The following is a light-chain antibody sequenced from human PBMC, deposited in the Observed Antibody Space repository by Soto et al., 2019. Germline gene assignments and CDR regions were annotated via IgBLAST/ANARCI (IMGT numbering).Light chain of an antibody. CDR1: SNDVGAYDF. CDR2: EVS. Sequence: QSALTQPASVSGSPGQSITISCSGTSNDVGAYDFVSWYQQHPGKAPKLMIFEVSHRPSGVSHRFSGSKSGNMASLTSSGLQAEDEADYYCSAYTTSSALVVFGGGTKVTVL. J-gene: IGLJ2*01. V-gene: IGLV2-14*01. CDR3: SAYTTSSALVV.